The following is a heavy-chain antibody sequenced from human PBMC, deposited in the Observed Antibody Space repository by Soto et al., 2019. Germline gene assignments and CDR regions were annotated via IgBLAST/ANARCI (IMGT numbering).Heavy chain of an antibody. CDR3: ARGIDDNASFGMDV. J-gene: IGHJ6*02. Sequence: DVRLVESGGGLVQPGGSLRLSCAASRFTFSSYWMSWVRQAPGRGLEWVANIKEDGSDKYYADSVKGRFTISRDNAKKSLYVQMNSLRVEDTDVYYCARGIDDNASFGMDVWGQGTTVTVSS. D-gene: IGHD1-1*01. CDR1: RFTFSSYW. CDR2: IKEDGSDK. V-gene: IGHV3-7*01.